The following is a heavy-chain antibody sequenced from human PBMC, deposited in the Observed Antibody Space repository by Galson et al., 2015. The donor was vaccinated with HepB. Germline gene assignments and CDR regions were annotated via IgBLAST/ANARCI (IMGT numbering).Heavy chain of an antibody. Sequence: ETLSLTCTISGGSINKYYWAWIRQSPGRALEWIGYIFYTGVTNYNPSLKSRVTISVETSRNQFSLNLTSVTAADTGIYYCAREYNGSNYVFDLWGQGTRVSVSS. CDR1: GGSINKYY. J-gene: IGHJ3*01. CDR3: AREYNGSNYVFDL. D-gene: IGHD1-26*01. V-gene: IGHV4-59*01. CDR2: IFYTGVT.